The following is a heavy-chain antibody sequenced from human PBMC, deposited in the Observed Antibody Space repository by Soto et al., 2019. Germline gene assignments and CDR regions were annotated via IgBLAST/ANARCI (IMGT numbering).Heavy chain of an antibody. CDR1: GFTFSDYG. CDR2: ISYDGSDR. CDR3: ARSTYCKGGSCYPQY. D-gene: IGHD2-15*01. V-gene: IGHV3-30*03. J-gene: IGHJ4*02. Sequence: LRLSCEGPGFTFSDYGFHWVRQAPGKGLEWEAMISYDGSDRYYRDSVQGRFTISRDDSKNTVFLQMNSLRTEDTAMYYCARSTYCKGGSCYPQYWGPGTLVTVSS.